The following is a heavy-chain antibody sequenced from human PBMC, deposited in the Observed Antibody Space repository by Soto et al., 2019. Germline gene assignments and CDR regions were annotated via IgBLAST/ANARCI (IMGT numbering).Heavy chain of an antibody. CDR2: IYWDDDK. CDR1: GFSLSTSGVG. D-gene: IGHD3-10*01. Sequence: SGPTRVNPTQTLTLTCTFSGFSLSTSGVGVGWIRQPPGKALEWLALIYWDDDKRYSPSLKSRLTITKDTSKNQVVLTMTNMDPVDTATYYCAHRGTGGLWFGEYYDYWGQGTLVTVSS. V-gene: IGHV2-5*02. CDR3: AHRGTGGLWFGEYYDY. J-gene: IGHJ4*02.